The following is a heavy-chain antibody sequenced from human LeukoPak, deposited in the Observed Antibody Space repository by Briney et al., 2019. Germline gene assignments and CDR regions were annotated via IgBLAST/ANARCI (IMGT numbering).Heavy chain of an antibody. Sequence: VXGXFISSYQWTWLRQTPEKGLEWVXXMYFGGGADYNPSLMSRVSTSVDTSKNQFSLKLTSVTAADTAVYFCARYIVVLPPGRDYYGVDVWGQGTTVTVSS. CDR1: GXFISSYQ. D-gene: IGHD2-2*01. CDR2: MYFGGGA. V-gene: IGHV4-59*01. CDR3: ARYIVVLPPGRDYYGVDV. J-gene: IGHJ6*02.